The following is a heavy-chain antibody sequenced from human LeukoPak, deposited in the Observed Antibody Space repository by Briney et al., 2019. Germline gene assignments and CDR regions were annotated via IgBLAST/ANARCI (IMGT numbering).Heavy chain of an antibody. J-gene: IGHJ4*02. V-gene: IGHV1-46*01. Sequence: AASVKVSCKASGYTFTSCYIHWVRQAPGEGLEWMGIINPSGGSTSYAQKFQGRVTMTRDMSTSTVYMELSSLRSDDTAVYYCARRQYYYDSTGYQYYFDYWGQGTLVTVSS. CDR1: GYTFTSCY. CDR3: ARRQYYYDSTGYQYYFDY. D-gene: IGHD3-22*01. CDR2: INPSGGST.